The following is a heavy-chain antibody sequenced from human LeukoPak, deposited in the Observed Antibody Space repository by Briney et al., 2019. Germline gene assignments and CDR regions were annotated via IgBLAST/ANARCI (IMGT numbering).Heavy chain of an antibody. CDR1: GGSISSYY. D-gene: IGHD3-16*02. Sequence: SETLSLTCTVSGGSISSYYWSWIRQPAGKGLEWIGRIYTSGSTNYNPSLKSRVTMSVDTSKNQFSLRLSSVTAADTAVYYCARAPIMITFGGVIPDDAFDIWGQGTMVTVSS. J-gene: IGHJ3*02. V-gene: IGHV4-4*07. CDR2: IYTSGST. CDR3: ARAPIMITFGGVIPDDAFDI.